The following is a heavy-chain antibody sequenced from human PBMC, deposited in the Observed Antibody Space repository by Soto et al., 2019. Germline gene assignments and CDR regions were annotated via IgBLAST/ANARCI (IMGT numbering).Heavy chain of an antibody. V-gene: IGHV3-23*01. CDR2: ISGSGGST. D-gene: IGHD3-10*01. CDR3: AKWDTLVRGVEDDP. Sequence: EVQLLESGGGLVQPGGSLRLSCAASGFTFSSYAMSWVRQAPGKGLEWVSAISGSGGSTYYADSVKGRFTISRDNSTTTQYLQMNSLRAEDTAVYDCAKWDTLVRGVEDDPWGQGTLVTVSS. J-gene: IGHJ5*02. CDR1: GFTFSSYA.